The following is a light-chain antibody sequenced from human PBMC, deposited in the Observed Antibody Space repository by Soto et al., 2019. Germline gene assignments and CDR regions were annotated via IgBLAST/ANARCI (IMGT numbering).Light chain of an antibody. CDR2: GAS. CDR1: QTVSSN. CDR3: QQYNDWPPFT. Sequence: EIVMTQSPATLSVSPGERATLSCRASQTVSSNLAWYQQQPGQAPRLLIHGASTRAAGIPARFSGSGSGTEFTLTISSLQSEDFAVYYCQQYNDWPPFTVGPGTIVDIK. J-gene: IGKJ3*01. V-gene: IGKV3-15*01.